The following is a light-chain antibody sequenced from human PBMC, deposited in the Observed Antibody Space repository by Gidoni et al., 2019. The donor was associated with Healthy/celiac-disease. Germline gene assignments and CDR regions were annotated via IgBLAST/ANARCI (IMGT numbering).Light chain of an antibody. CDR3: HQYNNWPPIT. J-gene: IGKJ5*01. V-gene: IGKV3-15*01. CDR2: GAS. CDR1: QRVNSN. Sequence: EIVMTQSPATLSVSPGERATLSCRASQRVNSNLAWYQQKPGQAPRLLIYGASTRATGIPARFSGSGSGTEFTLTISSLQSEDFAVYYCHQYNNWPPITFGQGTRLEIK.